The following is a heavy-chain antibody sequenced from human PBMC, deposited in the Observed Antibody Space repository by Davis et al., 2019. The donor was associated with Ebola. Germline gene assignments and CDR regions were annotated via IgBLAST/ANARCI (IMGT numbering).Heavy chain of an antibody. CDR2: INPNSGGT. CDR1: GYTFTSYY. CDR3: AREGPRFDSSGYYYGMDV. V-gene: IGHV1-2*04. Sequence: AASVKVSCKASGYTFTSYYMHWVRQAPGQGLEWMGWINPNSGGTNYAQKFQGWVTMTRDTSISTAYMELSRLRSDDTAVYYCAREGPRFDSSGYYYGMDVWGQGTTVTVSS. J-gene: IGHJ6*02. D-gene: IGHD3-22*01.